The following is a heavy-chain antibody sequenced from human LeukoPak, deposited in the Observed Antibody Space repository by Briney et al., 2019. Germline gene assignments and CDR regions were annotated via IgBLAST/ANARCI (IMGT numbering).Heavy chain of an antibody. V-gene: IGHV3-74*01. D-gene: IGHD3-22*01. J-gene: IGHJ6*02. CDR3: VREGFDNSGYPYYYYNYGMDV. CDR2: INSDGSST. Sequence: GGSLRLSCAASGFTFSNHYMHWVRQAPGKGLVWVSRINSDGSSTAYADSVKGRFTISRDNPKNTVYLEMNSLRAEGTAKYYCVREGFDNSGYPYYYYNYGMDVWGQGTTVTVSS. CDR1: GFTFSNHY.